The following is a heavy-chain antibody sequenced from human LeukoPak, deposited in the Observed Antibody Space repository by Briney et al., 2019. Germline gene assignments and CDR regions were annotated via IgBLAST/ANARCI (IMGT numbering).Heavy chain of an antibody. CDR2: IVVGSGNT. D-gene: IGHD3-3*01. J-gene: IGHJ4*02. CDR3: ARGWGDYNFWSGSYKD. V-gene: IGHV1-58*02. CDR1: GFTFTSSA. Sequence: GASVKVSCKASGFTFTSSAMQWVRQARGQRLEWIGWIVVGSGNTNYAQKFQGRVTITADKSTTTAYMELSSLRSEDTAVYYCARGWGDYNFWSGSYKDWGQGTLVTVSS.